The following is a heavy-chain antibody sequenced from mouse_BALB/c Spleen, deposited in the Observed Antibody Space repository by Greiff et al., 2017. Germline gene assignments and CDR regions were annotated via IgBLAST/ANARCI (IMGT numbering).Heavy chain of an antibody. CDR1: GFNIKDYY. CDR2: IDPENGNT. Sequence: EVKLQESGAELVRPGALVKLSCKASGFNIKDYYMHWVKQRPEQGLEWIGWIDPENGNTIYDPKFQGKASITADTSSNTAYLQLSSLTSEDTAVYYCARGEGYDGYAMDYWGQGTSVTVSS. CDR3: ARGEGYDGYAMDY. V-gene: IGHV14-1*02. J-gene: IGHJ4*01. D-gene: IGHD2-2*01.